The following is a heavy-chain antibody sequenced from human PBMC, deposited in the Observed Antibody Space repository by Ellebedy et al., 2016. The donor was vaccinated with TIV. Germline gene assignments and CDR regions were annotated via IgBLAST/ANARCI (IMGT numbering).Heavy chain of an antibody. CDR2: ISGSGGNT. Sequence: PGGSLRLSCAASGFTFSSYAMSWVRPAPGKGLEWVSGISGSGGNTYYADSVKGRFTISRDNSKNTLFLQMNSLRAEDTAVYYFAKGRRMGYSNGGLEYWGKGTLVTVSS. D-gene: IGHD2-15*01. J-gene: IGHJ4*02. CDR1: GFTFSSYA. V-gene: IGHV3-23*01. CDR3: AKGRRMGYSNGGLEY.